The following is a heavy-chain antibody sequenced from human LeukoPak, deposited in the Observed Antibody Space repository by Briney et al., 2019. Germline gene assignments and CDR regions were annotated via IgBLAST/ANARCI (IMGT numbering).Heavy chain of an antibody. CDR1: GYTFTSYY. V-gene: IGHV1-46*01. D-gene: IGHD5-18*01. J-gene: IGHJ4*02. CDR2: INPTGGST. CDR3: ARLIGAYSSGWGFDY. Sequence: ASVKVSCKASGYTFTSYYMHWVRQAPGQGLEWMGLINPTGGSTGYAQKFQGRVTMTRNTSISTAYMELSSLRSEDTAVYYCARLIGAYSSGWGFDYWGQGTLVTVSS.